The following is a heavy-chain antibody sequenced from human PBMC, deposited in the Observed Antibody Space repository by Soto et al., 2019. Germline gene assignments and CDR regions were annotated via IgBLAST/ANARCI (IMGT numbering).Heavy chain of an antibody. J-gene: IGHJ5*02. CDR1: GVSISSYY. Sequence: SETLSLTCTVSGVSISSYYWSWIRQPPGKGLEWIGYIYYSGSTNYNPSLRGRVTISVDKSNNQFSLTLKYVTAADTAVYYCANLPPRIEVTVLPIPTWGQGTLVTVSS. CDR3: ANLPPRIEVTVLPIPT. V-gene: IGHV4-59*12. D-gene: IGHD2-15*01. CDR2: IYYSGST.